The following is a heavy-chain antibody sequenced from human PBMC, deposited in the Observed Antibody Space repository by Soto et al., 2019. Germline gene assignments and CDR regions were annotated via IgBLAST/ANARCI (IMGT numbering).Heavy chain of an antibody. D-gene: IGHD6-19*01. J-gene: IGHJ4*02. V-gene: IGHV1-2*02. Sequence: ASVKVSCKASGYTFSGFYMHWVRQAPGQGLEWMGWTNPNSGSTKSAEKFQGRVTMTRDTSISTAYMELSRLTSDDTAVYYCASAAVTGTAGLDFWGQGTQVTVSS. CDR1: GYTFSGFY. CDR2: TNPNSGST. CDR3: ASAAVTGTAGLDF.